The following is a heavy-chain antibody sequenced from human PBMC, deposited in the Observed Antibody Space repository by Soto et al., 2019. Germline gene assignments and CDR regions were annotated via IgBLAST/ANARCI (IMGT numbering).Heavy chain of an antibody. V-gene: IGHV1-58*01. D-gene: IGHD3-3*01. CDR1: GFTCTSSA. J-gene: IGHJ6*02. CDR2: IVVGSGNT. CDR3: AEDREYDFWSGYYHYGMDV. Sequence: SVKVSCKASGFTCTSSAVQWVRQALGQRLEWIGWIVVGSGNTNYAQKFQERVTITRDMSTSTAYMELSSLRSEDTAVYYCAEDREYDFWSGYYHYGMDVWGQGTRVTVSS.